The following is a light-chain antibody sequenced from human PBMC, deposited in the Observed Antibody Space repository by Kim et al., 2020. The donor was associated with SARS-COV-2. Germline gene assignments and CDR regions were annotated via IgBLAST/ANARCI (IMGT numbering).Light chain of an antibody. CDR2: GAS. CDR1: QSVSSN. CDR3: QQYNNRWT. V-gene: IGKV3-15*01. Sequence: SVSPGERATRSCRASQSVSSNLSWYQQKPGQAPRLLIYGASTRATGIPARFSGSGSGTEFTLTISSLQSEDLAVYYCQQYNNRWTFGQGTKVDIK. J-gene: IGKJ1*01.